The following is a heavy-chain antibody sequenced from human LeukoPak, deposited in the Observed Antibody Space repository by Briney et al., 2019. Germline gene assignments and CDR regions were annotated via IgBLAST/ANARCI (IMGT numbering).Heavy chain of an antibody. J-gene: IGHJ4*02. CDR2: INPNSGGT. CDR3: ASTKTWEHPIDY. Sequence: ASVKLSDKPSEYTFTAYYMHWVRHAPGQGLEWMGWINPNSGGTNYAQKFQGRVTMTRDTSISTSYMELSRLTADDTAVYYCASTKTWEHPIDYWGQGTLVTVSS. CDR1: EYTFTAYY. D-gene: IGHD1-26*01. V-gene: IGHV1-2*02.